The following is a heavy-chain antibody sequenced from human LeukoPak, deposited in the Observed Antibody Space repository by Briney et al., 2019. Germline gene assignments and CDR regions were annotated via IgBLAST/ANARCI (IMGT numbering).Heavy chain of an antibody. V-gene: IGHV4-59*08. J-gene: IGHJ4*02. CDR1: GGSISGYY. Sequence: PSETLSLTCTVSGGSISGYYWSWIRQPPGKGLEYIGYIYYSGSTDYNPSLKSRIAISVDTSKNQFSLKLSSVTAADTAVYYCARHYYDSSGYYYLDYWGQGTLVTVSS. CDR2: IYYSGST. D-gene: IGHD3-22*01. CDR3: ARHYYDSSGYYYLDY.